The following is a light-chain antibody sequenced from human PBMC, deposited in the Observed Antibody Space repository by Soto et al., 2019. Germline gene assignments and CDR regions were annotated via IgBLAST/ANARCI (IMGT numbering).Light chain of an antibody. Sequence: IQMTQSPSSLSASVGDRVTITCRASQTISSWLAWYQQKPGKAPELLIYAASSLQSGVPSRFSGSGSGTDFTLTISSLQPEDFATYYCQQSYNTPLTFGQGTRLEIK. J-gene: IGKJ5*01. V-gene: IGKV1-39*01. CDR2: AAS. CDR1: QTISSW. CDR3: QQSYNTPLT.